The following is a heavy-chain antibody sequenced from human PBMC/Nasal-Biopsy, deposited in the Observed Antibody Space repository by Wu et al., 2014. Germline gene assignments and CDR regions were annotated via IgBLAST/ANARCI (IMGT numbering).Heavy chain of an antibody. CDR3: AKGTDYFDSSDYYQADDY. D-gene: IGHD3-22*01. Sequence: WVSSISGSGRSTYYADSVMGRFTISRDNSNNTLFLQVNSLRAEDTAVYYCAKGTDYFDSSDYYQADDYWGQGTLVTVSS. V-gene: IGHV3-23*01. J-gene: IGHJ4*02. CDR2: ISGSGRST.